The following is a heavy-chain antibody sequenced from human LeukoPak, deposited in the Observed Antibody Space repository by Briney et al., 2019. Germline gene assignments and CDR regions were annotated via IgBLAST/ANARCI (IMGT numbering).Heavy chain of an antibody. CDR1: GFTFSTHA. CDR2: IGGSDGTT. J-gene: IGHJ5*02. V-gene: IGHV3-23*01. Sequence: GGSLRLSCVASGFTFSTHAMSWVRLAPGKGLEWVSAIGGSDGTTYYADSVKGRFTISRDNSKSTLCLQMDSLRAEDTALYYCARALFPVVPTAYNWFDPWGQGTLVTVSS. CDR3: ARALFPVVPTAYNWFDP. D-gene: IGHD2-2*01.